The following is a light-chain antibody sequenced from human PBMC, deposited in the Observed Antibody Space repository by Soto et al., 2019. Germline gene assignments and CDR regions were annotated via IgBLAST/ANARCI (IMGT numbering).Light chain of an antibody. J-gene: IGLJ2*01. Sequence: SYELTQPPSVSVSPGQTARITCSGDALPKKYAYWYQQKSGQAPVLVIYEDSKRPSGIPERFSGSSSGTMATLTISGAQVEDVADYYCYSTDSSGNHRGVFGGGTKVTVL. CDR1: ALPKKY. CDR3: YSTDSSGNHRGV. CDR2: EDS. V-gene: IGLV3-10*01.